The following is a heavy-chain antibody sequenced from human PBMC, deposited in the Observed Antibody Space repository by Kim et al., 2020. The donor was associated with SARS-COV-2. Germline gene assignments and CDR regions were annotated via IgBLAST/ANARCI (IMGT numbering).Heavy chain of an antibody. CDR3: ARRRYFDSLGY. J-gene: IGHJ4*02. D-gene: IGHD3-9*01. Sequence: GESLKISCQASGYTFTSNFITWVRHMPGKGLEWIGRIDPSDSHTIYSPSFQGHVSISVDRSLRTAYLQWSSLRLPDTAFYFCARRRYFDSLGYWGPGTLV. CDR1: GYTFTSNF. V-gene: IGHV5-10-1*01. CDR2: IDPSDSHT.